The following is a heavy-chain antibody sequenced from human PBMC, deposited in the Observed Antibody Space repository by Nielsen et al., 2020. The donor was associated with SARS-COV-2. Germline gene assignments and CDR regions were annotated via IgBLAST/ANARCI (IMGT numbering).Heavy chain of an antibody. D-gene: IGHD6-13*01. CDR2: INPSGGST. CDR3: AREEGPPIAAAGTADLDYGMDV. Sequence: ASVKVSCKASGYTFTSCYMHWVRQAPGQGLEWMGIINPSGGSTSYAQKFQGRVTMTRDTSTSTVYMELSSLRSEDTAVYYCAREEGPPIAAAGTADLDYGMDVWGQGTTVTVSS. V-gene: IGHV1-46*01. J-gene: IGHJ6*02. CDR1: GYTFTSCY.